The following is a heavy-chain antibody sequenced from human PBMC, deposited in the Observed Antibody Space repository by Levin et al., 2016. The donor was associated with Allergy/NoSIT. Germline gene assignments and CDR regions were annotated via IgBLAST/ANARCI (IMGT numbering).Heavy chain of an antibody. CDR1: GFTFHNFA. CDR3: AKGDRTSGWTS. Sequence: GESLKISCAASGFTFHNFAMTWVRQIPGKGLEWVSSISGGAAVPYYADSVRGRFTISRDDSKNTVFLQMNSLRADDTALYYCAKGDRTSGWTSWGQGTLVTVSS. V-gene: IGHV3-23*01. CDR2: ISGGAAVP. J-gene: IGHJ4*02. D-gene: IGHD6-19*01.